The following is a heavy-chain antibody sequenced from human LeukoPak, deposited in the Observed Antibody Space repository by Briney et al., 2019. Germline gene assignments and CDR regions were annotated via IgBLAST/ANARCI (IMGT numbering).Heavy chain of an antibody. J-gene: IGHJ3*02. CDR2: IIPIFGTA. Sequence: SVKVSCKASGGTFSSYAISWVRQAPGQGLEWMGRIIPIFGTANYAQKFQGRVTITTDESTSTAYMELSSLRSEDTAVYYCARLISSGYYNDASDIWGQGTMVTVSS. CDR1: GGTFSSYA. V-gene: IGHV1-69*05. CDR3: ARLISSGYYNDASDI. D-gene: IGHD3-22*01.